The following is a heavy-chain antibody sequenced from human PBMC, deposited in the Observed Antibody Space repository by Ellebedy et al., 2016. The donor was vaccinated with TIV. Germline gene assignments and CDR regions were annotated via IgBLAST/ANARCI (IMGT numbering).Heavy chain of an antibody. CDR1: GFPFSIYG. D-gene: IGHD2-2*01. J-gene: IGHJ4*02. CDR2: IKGDGSSA. CDR3: ARGGLTAASDY. V-gene: IGHV3-74*01. Sequence: GESLKISCAASGFPFSIYGMQWVRQAPGKELVWVSRIKGDGSSAGYADSVKGRFTISRDNAKNTLYLQMNSLRAEDTAVYYCARGGLTAASDYWGQGTLVTVSS.